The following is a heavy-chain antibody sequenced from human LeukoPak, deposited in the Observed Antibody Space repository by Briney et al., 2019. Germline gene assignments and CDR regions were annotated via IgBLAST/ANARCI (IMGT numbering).Heavy chain of an antibody. Sequence: GGSLRLSCAASGFTFSSYAMSWVRQAPGKGLEWVSAISGSGGSTYYADSVKGRFTISRDNSKSTLYLQMNSLRAEDTAVYYCATPQSRPFNWFDPWGQGTLVTVSS. J-gene: IGHJ5*02. CDR2: ISGSGGST. CDR3: ATPQSRPFNWFDP. V-gene: IGHV3-23*01. CDR1: GFTFSSYA.